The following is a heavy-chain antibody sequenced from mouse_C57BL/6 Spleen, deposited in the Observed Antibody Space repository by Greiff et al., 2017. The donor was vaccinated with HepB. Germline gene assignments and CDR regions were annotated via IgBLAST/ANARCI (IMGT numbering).Heavy chain of an antibody. CDR1: GYSITSGYD. J-gene: IGHJ3*01. V-gene: IGHV3-1*01. CDR3: ARGDYGRAWFAY. CDR2: ISYSGST. D-gene: IGHD1-1*01. Sequence: DVKLQESGPGMVKPSQSLSLTCTVTGYSITSGYDWHWIRHFPGNKLEWMGYISYSGSTNYNPSLKSRISITHDTSKNHFFLKLNSVTTEDTATYYCARGDYGRAWFAYWGQGTLVTVSA.